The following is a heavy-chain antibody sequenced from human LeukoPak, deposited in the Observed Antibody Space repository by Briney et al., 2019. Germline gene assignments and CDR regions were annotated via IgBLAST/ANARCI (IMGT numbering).Heavy chain of an antibody. Sequence: SETLSLTCSVSGDSVSRSDSYWDWIRQPPGKGLQWIGTIYYSGKTYYSPSLKSRVTMCVDTTNNQFSLNLRSVTAADTAVYYCARRRYYDGSGYLEWGQGTLLSVSS. V-gene: IGHV4-39*01. CDR2: IYYSGKT. CDR1: GDSVSRSDSY. CDR3: ARRRYYDGSGYLE. J-gene: IGHJ1*01. D-gene: IGHD3-22*01.